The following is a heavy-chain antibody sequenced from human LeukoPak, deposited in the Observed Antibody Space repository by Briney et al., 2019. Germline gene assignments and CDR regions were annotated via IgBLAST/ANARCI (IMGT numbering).Heavy chain of an antibody. D-gene: IGHD1-14*01. V-gene: IGHV3-23*01. Sequence: GGSLRLSCAASGFTFSSYWMSWVRQAPGKGLEWVSAISGSGGSTYYADSVKGRFTISRDNSKNTLYLQMNSLRAEDTAVYYCATLTGNRWFDPWGQGTLVTVSS. CDR1: GFTFSSYW. J-gene: IGHJ5*02. CDR3: ATLTGNRWFDP. CDR2: ISGSGGST.